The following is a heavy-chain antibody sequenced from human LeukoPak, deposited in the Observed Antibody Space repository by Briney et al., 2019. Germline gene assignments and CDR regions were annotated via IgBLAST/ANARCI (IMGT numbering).Heavy chain of an antibody. D-gene: IGHD5-18*01. CDR3: ARGSHYSYDPDY. Sequence: SETLSLTCTVSGGSISSYYWSWSRQPPGKGLEWIGYIYYSGSTNYNPSLKSRVTISVDTSKNQFSLKLSSVTAADTAVYYCARGSHYSYDPDYWGQGTLVTVSS. CDR2: IYYSGST. CDR1: GGSISSYY. V-gene: IGHV4-59*01. J-gene: IGHJ4*02.